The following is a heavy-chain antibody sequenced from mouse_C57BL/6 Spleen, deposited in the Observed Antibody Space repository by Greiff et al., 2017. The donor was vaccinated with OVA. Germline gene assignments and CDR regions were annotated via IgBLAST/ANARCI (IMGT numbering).Heavy chain of an antibody. V-gene: IGHV1-72*01. Sequence: QVQLQESGAELVKPGASVKLSCKASGYTFTSYWMHWVKQRPGRGLEWIGRIDPNSGGTKYNEKFKSKATLTVDKPSTTAYMQLSSLRSEDPAVYYCARYYGSSHWYFDVWGTGTTVTVSS. D-gene: IGHD1-1*01. CDR3: ARYYGSSHWYFDV. J-gene: IGHJ1*03. CDR1: GYTFTSYW. CDR2: IDPNSGGT.